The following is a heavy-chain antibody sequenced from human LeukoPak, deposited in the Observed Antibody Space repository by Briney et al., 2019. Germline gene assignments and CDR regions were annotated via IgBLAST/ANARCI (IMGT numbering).Heavy chain of an antibody. CDR1: GFTFSSSE. CDR3: VRVNTGMNSGSYHLDY. CDR2: IRKKANGYTT. Sequence: GGSLRLSCAASGFTFSSSEMNWVRRAPGKGLEWVGRIRKKANGYTTEYGASVKGRFTISRDDSKNALYLQMNSLKTEDTALFYCVRVNTGMNSGSYHLDYWGQGTLVTVSS. D-gene: IGHD3-10*01. V-gene: IGHV3-72*01. J-gene: IGHJ4*02.